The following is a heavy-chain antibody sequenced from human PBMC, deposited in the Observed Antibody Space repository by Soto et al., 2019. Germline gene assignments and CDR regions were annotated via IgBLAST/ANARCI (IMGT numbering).Heavy chain of an antibody. CDR3: AGGDSNSWSDY. V-gene: IGHV3-30*01. CDR2: ISYDGTNK. D-gene: IGHD6-13*01. J-gene: IGHJ4*02. CDR1: GFTFRSYA. Sequence: QVQLVESGGGVVQPGRSLRLSCAASGFTFRSYAMDWVRQAPGKGLEWVAVISYDGTNKYYADSVKGRFTISRDNSKNTRSLQMNSLRAEDTAVYYCAGGDSNSWSDYWGQGTLVTVSS.